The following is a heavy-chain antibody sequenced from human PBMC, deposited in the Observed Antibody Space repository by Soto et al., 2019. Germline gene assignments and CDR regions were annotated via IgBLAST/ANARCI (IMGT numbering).Heavy chain of an antibody. D-gene: IGHD3-16*02. J-gene: IGHJ6*02. Sequence: ASVKVSCKASGYTFTSYYMHWVRQAPGQGLEWMGIINPSGGSTSYAQKFQGRVTMTRDTSTSTVYMELSSLRSEDTAVYYCASRTFGGVIDYYYGMDGWGQGTTVTVSS. CDR3: ASRTFGGVIDYYYGMDG. CDR1: GYTFTSYY. CDR2: INPSGGST. V-gene: IGHV1-46*03.